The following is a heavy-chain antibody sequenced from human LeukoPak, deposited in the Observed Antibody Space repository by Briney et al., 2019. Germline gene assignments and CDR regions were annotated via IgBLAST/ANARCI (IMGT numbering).Heavy chain of an antibody. V-gene: IGHV4-59*01. J-gene: IGHJ4*02. Sequence: PSETLSLTCTVSGGSISSYYWSWIRQPPGKGLEWIGYIYHSGSTNYNPSLKSRVTISVDTSKNQFSLKLSSVTAADTAVYYCARATDWVFDYWGQGTLVTVSS. CDR3: ARATDWVFDY. CDR1: GGSISSYY. CDR2: IYHSGST. D-gene: IGHD3/OR15-3a*01.